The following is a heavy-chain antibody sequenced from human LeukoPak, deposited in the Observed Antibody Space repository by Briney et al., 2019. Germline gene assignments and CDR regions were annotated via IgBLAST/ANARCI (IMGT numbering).Heavy chain of an antibody. J-gene: IGHJ4*02. CDR2: IYSGGST. V-gene: IGHV3-53*01. CDR1: GFAVSSNY. CDR3: AKDPPRDY. Sequence: PGGSLRLSCAASGFAVSSNYMSWVRQAPGKGLEWVSVIYSGGSTFYADSVKGRFSISRDNSKNTLYLQMNSLRAEDTAVYYCAKDPPRDYWGQGTLVTVSS.